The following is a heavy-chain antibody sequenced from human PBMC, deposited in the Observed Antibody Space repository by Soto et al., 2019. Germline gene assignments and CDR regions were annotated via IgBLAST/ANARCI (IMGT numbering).Heavy chain of an antibody. CDR2: IYSGGST. J-gene: IGHJ4*02. V-gene: IGHV3-53*01. D-gene: IGHD3-10*01. CDR1: GFTVSSNY. Sequence: GGSLRLSCAASGFTVSSNYMSWVRQAPGKGLEWVSVIYSGGSTYYADSVKGRFTISRDNSKNTLYLQMNSLRAEDTAVDYCARSPNYMRGGVSYYFDYWGQGTLVTVSS. CDR3: ARSPNYMRGGVSYYFDY.